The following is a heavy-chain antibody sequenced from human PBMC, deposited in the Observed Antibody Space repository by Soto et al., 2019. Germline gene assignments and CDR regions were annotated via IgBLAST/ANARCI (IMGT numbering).Heavy chain of an antibody. CDR1: GFTFSSYA. Sequence: PGGSLRLSCAASGFTFSSYAMHWVRQAPGKGLEWVAVISYDGSNKYYADSVKGRFTISRDNSKNTLYLQMNSLRAEDTAVYYCARDGLYYDFWSGYYKKYNWFDPWGQGTLVTVSS. V-gene: IGHV3-30-3*01. J-gene: IGHJ5*02. CDR3: ARDGLYYDFWSGYYKKYNWFDP. CDR2: ISYDGSNK. D-gene: IGHD3-3*01.